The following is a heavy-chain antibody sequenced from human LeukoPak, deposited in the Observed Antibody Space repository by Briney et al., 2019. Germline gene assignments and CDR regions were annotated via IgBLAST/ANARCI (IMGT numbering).Heavy chain of an antibody. CDR3: ARGGGSPYYYYYYMDV. V-gene: IGHV4-4*08. Sequence: SETLSLTCIVSGGSISSYYWSWIRQPPGKGLEWIGRIYTSGSTNYNPSLKSRVTISVDTSKNQFSLKLSSVTAADTAVYYCARGGGSPYYYYYYMDVWGKGTTVTVSS. CDR2: IYTSGST. CDR1: GGSISSYY. J-gene: IGHJ6*03. D-gene: IGHD3-16*01.